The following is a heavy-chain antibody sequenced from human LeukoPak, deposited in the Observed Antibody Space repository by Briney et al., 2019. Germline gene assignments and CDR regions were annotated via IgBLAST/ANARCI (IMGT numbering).Heavy chain of an antibody. CDR2: IRYDGSDQ. D-gene: IGHD5-12*01. Sequence: GGSLRLSCAASGFTFSSNAMSWVRQAPGKGLEWVAFIRYDGSDQYYADTVKGRFTISTDNTKTTLYLQIDSLSAEDTAVYYCARVVYSGYEPFDYWGQGTLVTVSS. CDR1: GFTFSSNA. V-gene: IGHV3-30*02. CDR3: ARVVYSGYEPFDY. J-gene: IGHJ4*02.